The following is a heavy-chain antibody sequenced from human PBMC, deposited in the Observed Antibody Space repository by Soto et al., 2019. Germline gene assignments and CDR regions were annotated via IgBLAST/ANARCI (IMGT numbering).Heavy chain of an antibody. CDR1: GFSFRTYW. J-gene: IGHJ5*02. Sequence: EVQLVESGGGLVQPGGSLRLSCAASGFSFRTYWMAWVRQAPGTGLEWVANIDQGGGEKYYVDSVRGRFTISRDNAKNSLYPQISSLSAYDKANYYCAIGGNWFDPWGQGTLVAVSS. CDR3: AIGGNWFDP. CDR2: IDQGGGEK. D-gene: IGHD3-10*01. V-gene: IGHV3-7*05.